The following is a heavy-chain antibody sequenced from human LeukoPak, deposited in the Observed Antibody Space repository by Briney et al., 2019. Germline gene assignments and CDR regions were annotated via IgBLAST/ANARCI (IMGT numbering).Heavy chain of an antibody. Sequence: ASVRVSCKASGYTFPDYGISWVRQAPGQGLEWVGWISGYNGHTNYAQKFQGRVTITRNTSISTAYMELSSLRSEDTAVYYCASRITMVRGVVGAFDIWGQGTMATVSS. CDR3: ASRITMVRGVVGAFDI. V-gene: IGHV1-18*01. D-gene: IGHD3-10*01. CDR1: GYTFPDYG. CDR2: ISGYNGHT. J-gene: IGHJ3*02.